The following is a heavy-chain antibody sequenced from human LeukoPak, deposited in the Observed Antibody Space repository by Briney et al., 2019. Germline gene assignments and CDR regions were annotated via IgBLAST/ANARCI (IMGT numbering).Heavy chain of an antibody. CDR3: ARDLTVAQEYYSDY. CDR1: GFTFSSYN. V-gene: IGHV3-21*01. Sequence: PGGSLRLSCAASGFTFSSYNMNWVRQAPGKGLEWVSSISSTSSYIYYADSVKGRFTISRDNVKNSLYLQMNSLRAEDTAVYYCARDLTVAQEYYSDYWGQGTLVTVSS. J-gene: IGHJ4*02. CDR2: ISSTSSYI.